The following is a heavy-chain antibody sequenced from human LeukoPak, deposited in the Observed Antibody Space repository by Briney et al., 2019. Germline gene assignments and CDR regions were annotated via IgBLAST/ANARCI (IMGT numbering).Heavy chain of an antibody. CDR3: ARSCSGGTCPFDV. V-gene: IGHV4-59*08. CDR1: GDSIRTYY. Sequence: SQTLSLTCTVSGDSIRTYYWSWIRQPPGKGLEWIGHIYFTGSTKYNPSLKSRVTISLDTPKSQFSLRLTSVTAADTAVYYCARSCSGGTCPFDVWGQGTLVTVS. D-gene: IGHD2-15*01. CDR2: IYFTGST. J-gene: IGHJ5*02.